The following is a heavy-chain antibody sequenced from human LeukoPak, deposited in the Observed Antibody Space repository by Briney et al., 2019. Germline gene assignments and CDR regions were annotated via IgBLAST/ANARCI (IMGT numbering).Heavy chain of an antibody. CDR2: ISWNSGST. J-gene: IGHJ4*02. CDR3: AKDISLDY. CDR1: GFTFDDYA. V-gene: IGHV3-9*01. Sequence: PGRSLRLSCAASGFTFDDYAMHWVRQAPGKGLEWVSGISWNSGSTGYADSVKGRFTISRDNAKNSLYLRMNSLRAEDTALYYCAKDISLDYWGQGTLVTVSS.